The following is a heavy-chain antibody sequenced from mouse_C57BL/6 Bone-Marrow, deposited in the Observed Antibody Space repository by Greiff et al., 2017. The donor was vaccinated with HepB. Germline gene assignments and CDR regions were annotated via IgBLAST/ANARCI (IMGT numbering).Heavy chain of an antibody. CDR3: AREGITTVVGYFDY. D-gene: IGHD1-1*01. Sequence: VQLQQPGAELVKPGASVKMSCKASGYTFTSYWITWVKQRPGQGLEWIGDIYPGSGSTNYNEKFKSKATLTVDTSSSTAYMQLSSLTSEDSAVYDCAREGITTVVGYFDYWGQGTTLTVSS. J-gene: IGHJ2*01. CDR1: GYTFTSYW. CDR2: IYPGSGST. V-gene: IGHV1-55*01.